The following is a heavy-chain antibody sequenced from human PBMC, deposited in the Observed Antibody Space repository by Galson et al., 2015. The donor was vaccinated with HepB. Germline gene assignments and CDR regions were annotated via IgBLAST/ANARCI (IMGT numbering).Heavy chain of an antibody. CDR3: ARQSDTAMIMSWFDP. J-gene: IGHJ5*01. Sequence: SVKVSCKASGYTFTGYYLHWVRQAPGQGLEWMGRIDPNSGGTNYAQKFQGRVTMTRDTSISTAYMELSRLRFDDTAIYYCARQSDTAMIMSWFDPWGQGTLVTVSS. D-gene: IGHD5-18*01. CDR1: GYTFTGYY. V-gene: IGHV1-2*06. CDR2: IDPNSGGT.